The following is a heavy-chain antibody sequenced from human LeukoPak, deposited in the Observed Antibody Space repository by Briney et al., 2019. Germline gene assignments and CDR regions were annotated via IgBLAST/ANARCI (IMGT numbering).Heavy chain of an antibody. V-gene: IGHV3-21*01. J-gene: IGHJ5*02. CDR1: GFTFSSYS. Sequence: TGGSLRLSCAASGFTFSSYSMNWVRQAPGKGLEWVSSISSSSSYIYYADSVKGRFTISRDNAKNSLYLQMNSLRAEDTAVYYCARDRDSSSSGWFDPWGQGTLVTVSS. D-gene: IGHD6-13*01. CDR3: ARDRDSSSSGWFDP. CDR2: ISSSSSYI.